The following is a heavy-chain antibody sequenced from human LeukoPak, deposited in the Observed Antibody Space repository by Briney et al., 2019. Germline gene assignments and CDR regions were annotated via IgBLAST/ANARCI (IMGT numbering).Heavy chain of an antibody. J-gene: IGHJ3*02. V-gene: IGHV3-21*01. CDR1: GPTFSSYT. CDR3: ARSTVAATVAFDI. CDR2: ISSSSSHI. Sequence: GGSLRLSCAASGPTFSSYTMNWVRQAPGKGLEWVSSISSSSSHIYYADSVKGRFTISRDNAKNSLYLQMNSLGAEDTAVYYCARSTVAATVAFDIWGQGTMVTVSS. D-gene: IGHD6-19*01.